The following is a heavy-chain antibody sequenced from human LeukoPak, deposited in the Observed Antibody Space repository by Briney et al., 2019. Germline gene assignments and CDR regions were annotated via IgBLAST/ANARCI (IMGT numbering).Heavy chain of an antibody. Sequence: PGGSLRLSCTTSGFTFGDYAMDRVRQAPGKGLEWVSYISSSSDTIYYADSVKGRFTISRDNAKNSLYLQMNSLRDEDTAVYYCARDGYCSSGSCYGSYDYWGQGTLVTVST. CDR2: ISSSSDTI. CDR3: ARDGYCSSGSCYGSYDY. V-gene: IGHV3-48*02. D-gene: IGHD2-15*01. J-gene: IGHJ4*02. CDR1: GFTFGDYA.